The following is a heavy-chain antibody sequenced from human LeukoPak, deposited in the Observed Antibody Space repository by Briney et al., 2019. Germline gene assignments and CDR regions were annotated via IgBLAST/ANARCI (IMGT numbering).Heavy chain of an antibody. CDR3: ARGARSGTPWFY. J-gene: IGHJ4*02. V-gene: IGHV4-34*01. Sequence: SETLSLTCAVYGGSFSGYYWSWIRQPPGKGLEWIGEINHSGSTNYNPSLKSRVTISVDTSKNQFSLKLGSVTAADTAVYYCARGARSGTPWFYWGQGTLVTVSS. CDR2: INHSGST. D-gene: IGHD2-2*01. CDR1: GGSFSGYY.